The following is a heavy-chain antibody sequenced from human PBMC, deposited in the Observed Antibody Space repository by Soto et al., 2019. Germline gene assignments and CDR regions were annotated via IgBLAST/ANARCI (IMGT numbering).Heavy chain of an antibody. CDR3: ARHAPQWLNRGPSWFDP. CDR2: NYYSGST. V-gene: IGHV4-39*01. J-gene: IGHJ5*02. CDR1: GGSISSSSYY. D-gene: IGHD6-19*01. Sequence: TSETLSLTCTVSGGSISSSSYYWCWIRQPPGKGLERIGSNYYSGSTYYNPSLKSRATISVDTSKNQFSLKLSSVTAADTAVYYCARHAPQWLNRGPSWFDPWGQGTLVTVSS.